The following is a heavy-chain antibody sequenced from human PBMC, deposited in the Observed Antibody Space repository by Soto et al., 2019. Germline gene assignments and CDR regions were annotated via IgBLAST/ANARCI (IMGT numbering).Heavy chain of an antibody. V-gene: IGHV1-69*01. D-gene: IGHD6-19*01. Sequence: QVQLVQSGAEVKKPGSSVKVSCKASGGTFSSYAISWVRQAPGQGLECMGGIIPIFGTANYAQKFQGRVTITADEYTSTAYMELRSLRSEDTAVSYCARDQSPVSGWDSEPGTSVYYYGIDFWGQGTTVTVSS. CDR3: ARDQSPVSGWDSEPGTSVYYYGIDF. CDR1: GGTFSSYA. J-gene: IGHJ6*02. CDR2: IIPIFGTA.